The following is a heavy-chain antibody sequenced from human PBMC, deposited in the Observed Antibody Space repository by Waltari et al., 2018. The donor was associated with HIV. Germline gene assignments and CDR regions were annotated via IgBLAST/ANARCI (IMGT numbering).Heavy chain of an antibody. J-gene: IGHJ4*02. CDR1: GFTFRTCE. CDR3: ARDGSSYYGLDY. D-gene: IGHD1-26*01. Sequence: EVQLVESGGGWVQPGGSLSLSCSALGFTFRTCELNWVRRARGKGLDGVTYISSSDSTIYYADSVKGRFTISRDNAKNSLYLQMNSLRAEDTAVYFCARDGSSYYGLDYWGRGTLVTVSS. CDR2: ISSSDSTI. V-gene: IGHV3-48*03.